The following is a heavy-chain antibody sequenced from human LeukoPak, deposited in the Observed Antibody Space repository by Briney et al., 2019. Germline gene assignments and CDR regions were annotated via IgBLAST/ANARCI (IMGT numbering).Heavy chain of an antibody. J-gene: IGHJ6*02. CDR3: ARVGEEYYGMDV. V-gene: IGHV4-31*03. Sequence: SHTLSLTCTVSGGSISSGGYYWSWIRQHPGKGLEWIGYIYYSGSTYYNPSLKSRVTISVDTSKNQFSLKLSSVTAADTAVYYCARVGEEYYGMDVWGQGTTVTVSS. CDR2: IYYSGST. CDR1: GGSISSGGYY. D-gene: IGHD3-16*01.